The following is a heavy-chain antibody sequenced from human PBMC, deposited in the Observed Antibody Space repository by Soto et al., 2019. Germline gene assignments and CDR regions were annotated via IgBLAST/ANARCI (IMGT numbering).Heavy chain of an antibody. CDR1: GGSVSGDDW. Sequence: QVQLQESGPGLVKPSETLSLTCVVSGGSVSGDDWWSWVRQPPEKGLEWIGEIYQSGTTNYNPSLNSRVTISLDKSKNQLSLKLTSLTAADTAVYYCARGSGWRVDPWGQGTLVTVSS. CDR3: ARGSGWRVDP. D-gene: IGHD2-15*01. J-gene: IGHJ5*02. V-gene: IGHV4-4*02. CDR2: IYQSGTT.